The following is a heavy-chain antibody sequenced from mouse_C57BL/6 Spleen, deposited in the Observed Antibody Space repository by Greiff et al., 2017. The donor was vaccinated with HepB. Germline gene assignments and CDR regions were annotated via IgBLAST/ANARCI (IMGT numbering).Heavy chain of an antibody. V-gene: IGHV1-82*01. J-gene: IGHJ2*01. CDR1: GYAFSSSW. D-gene: IGHD1-1*01. CDR2: IYPGDGDT. CDR3: ARFRITTVGYFDY. Sequence: VKLQESGAELVKPGASVKISCKASGYAFSSSWMNWVKQRPGKGLEWIGRIYPGDGDTNYNGKFKGKATLTADKSSSTAYMQLSSLTSEDSAVYFCARFRITTVGYFDYWGQGTTLTVSS.